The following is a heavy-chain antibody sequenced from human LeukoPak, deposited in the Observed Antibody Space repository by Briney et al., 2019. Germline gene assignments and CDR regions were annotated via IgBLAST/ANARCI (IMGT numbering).Heavy chain of an antibody. D-gene: IGHD3-22*01. CDR2: IYPGDSDT. CDR3: ARRPSGYYDSSGYSGGDGAFDI. Sequence: GESLKISCKGSGYRFTSYWIGWVRQMPGKGLEWMGIIYPGDSDTRYSPSFQGQVTISADKSISTAYLQWSSLKASDTAMYYCARRPSGYYDSSGYSGGDGAFDIWGQGTMVTVSS. CDR1: GYRFTSYW. J-gene: IGHJ3*02. V-gene: IGHV5-51*01.